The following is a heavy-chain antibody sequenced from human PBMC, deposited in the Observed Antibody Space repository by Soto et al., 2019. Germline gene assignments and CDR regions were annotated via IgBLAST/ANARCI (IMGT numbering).Heavy chain of an antibody. CDR1: GISLTNSGVG. V-gene: IGHV2-5*02. Sequence: QITLTESGPTLVKPTQTLTLTCTFSGISLTNSGVGVSWIRQPPGKALEWLAVIYWDDAKHFSPSQKSRLTITKDTSKHQVVLTMTNMDSVDTATYFWAQMDFDLYGMDVWGQGTTVIVSS. CDR3: AQMDFDLYGMDV. J-gene: IGHJ6*02. CDR2: IYWDDAK. D-gene: IGHD3-9*01.